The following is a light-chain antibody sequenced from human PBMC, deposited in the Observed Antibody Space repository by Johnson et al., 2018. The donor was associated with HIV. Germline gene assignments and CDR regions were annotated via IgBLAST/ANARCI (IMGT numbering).Light chain of an antibody. CDR1: SSNIGDNF. CDR2: ENN. Sequence: QSVLTQPPSVSAAPGQKVTISCSGSSSNIGDNFVSWYQQLPGRAPKLLIYENNKRPSGIPDRFSASKSGTSATLAITRLQTGDEADYYCGTWDISLSAGGVFGPGTKVTVL. J-gene: IGLJ1*01. V-gene: IGLV1-51*02. CDR3: GTWDISLSAGGV.